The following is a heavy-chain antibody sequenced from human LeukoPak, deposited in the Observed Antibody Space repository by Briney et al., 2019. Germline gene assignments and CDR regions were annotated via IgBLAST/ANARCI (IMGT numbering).Heavy chain of an antibody. CDR2: IIPIFGTA. CDR1: GGTFSSYA. CDR3: ARAATVQEYYFDY. J-gene: IGHJ4*02. V-gene: IGHV1-69*01. D-gene: IGHD2-15*01. Sequence: SVKVSCKASGGTFSSYAISWVRQAPGQGLEWMGGIIPIFGTANYAQKFQGRVTITADESTSTAYMVLSSLRSEDTAVYYCARAATVQEYYFDYWGQGTLVTVSS.